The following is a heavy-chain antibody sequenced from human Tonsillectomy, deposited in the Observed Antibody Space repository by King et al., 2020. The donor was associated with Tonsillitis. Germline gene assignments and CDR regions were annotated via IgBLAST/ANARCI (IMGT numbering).Heavy chain of an antibody. CDR2: ISYDGSNR. CDR3: ARDLAVQTTIPIFRTYYSYCMDV. J-gene: IGHJ6*02. D-gene: IGHD1-14*01. V-gene: IGHV3-30*04. Sequence: QLVQSGGGVVQPGRSLRLSCAASEFTFSSYAMHWVRQAPGKGLEWVAVISYDGSNRYYADSVKGRFTISRDNSKNTLYLQMNSLRPEDTAVFYCARDLAVQTTIPIFRTYYSYCMDVWGQGTTVTVSS. CDR1: EFTFSSYA.